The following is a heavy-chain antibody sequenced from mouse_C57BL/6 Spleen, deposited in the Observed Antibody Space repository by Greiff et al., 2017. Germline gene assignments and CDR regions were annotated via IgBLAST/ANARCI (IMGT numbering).Heavy chain of an antibody. V-gene: IGHV10-1*01. CDR2: IRSKSNNYAT. CDR3: VRQGFAY. J-gene: IGHJ3*01. Sequence: EVKLVESGGGLVQPKGSLKLSCAASGFSFNTYAMYWVRQAPGKGLEWVARIRSKSNNYATYYADSVKDRFTISRDDSESMLYLQMNNLKTEDTAMYYCVRQGFAYWGQGTLVTVSA. CDR1: GFSFNTYA.